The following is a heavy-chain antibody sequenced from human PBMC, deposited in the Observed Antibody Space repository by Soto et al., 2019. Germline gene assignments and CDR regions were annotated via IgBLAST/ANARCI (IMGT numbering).Heavy chain of an antibody. D-gene: IGHD1-26*01. V-gene: IGHV3-23*01. CDR3: AKEWADLYYYYYYGMDV. J-gene: IGHJ6*02. Sequence: GGSLRLSCAASGFTFSSYAMSWVRQAPGKGLEWVSAISGSGGSTYYADSVKGRFTISRDNSKNTLYLQMNSLRAEDTAVYYCAKEWADLYYYYYYGMDVWGQGTTVTVSS. CDR1: GFTFSSYA. CDR2: ISGSGGST.